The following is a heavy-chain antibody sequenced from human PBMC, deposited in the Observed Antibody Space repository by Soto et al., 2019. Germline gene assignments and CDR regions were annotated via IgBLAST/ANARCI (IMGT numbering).Heavy chain of an antibody. J-gene: IGHJ4*02. CDR3: ARDRRSSGPFDC. CDR2: ISQDGNEK. CDR1: GFAFSTYW. Sequence: EVQLVESGGGLVQPGGSLRLSCAASGFAFSTYWMSWVRQAPGKGPEWVAIISQDGNEKYYVDSVKGRFTIARDNAKNSLYLQMNSLRADDTSVYYCARDRRSSGPFDCWGQGTLVTVSS. V-gene: IGHV3-7*01. D-gene: IGHD6-19*01.